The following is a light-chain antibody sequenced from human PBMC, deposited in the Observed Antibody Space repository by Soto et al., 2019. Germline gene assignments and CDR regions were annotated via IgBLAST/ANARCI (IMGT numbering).Light chain of an antibody. Sequence: EIVMAQSPATLSLSAGEKVTLSCRASQSVGNNLAWHKQKPGQAPRLLIHGASTRAAGTPASVSGSGSGTEFTLTISSLKSEDFEIYYCQQYYNWPITFGQGTRLEIK. CDR2: GAS. V-gene: IGKV3-15*01. CDR1: QSVGNN. CDR3: QQYYNWPIT. J-gene: IGKJ5*01.